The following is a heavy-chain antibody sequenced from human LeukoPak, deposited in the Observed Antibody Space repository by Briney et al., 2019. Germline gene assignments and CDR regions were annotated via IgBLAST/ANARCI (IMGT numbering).Heavy chain of an antibody. CDR2: ITSSSSAI. Sequence: PGGSLRLSCAASGFAFSSYSMNWVRQAPGKGLEWVSYITSSSSAIYYADSVKGRFTISRGNAKNSLYLQMNSLRAEDTAVYYCARKSGSSGYPFDYWGQGTVVTVSS. CDR1: GFAFSSYS. J-gene: IGHJ4*02. CDR3: ARKSGSSGYPFDY. V-gene: IGHV3-48*01. D-gene: IGHD3-22*01.